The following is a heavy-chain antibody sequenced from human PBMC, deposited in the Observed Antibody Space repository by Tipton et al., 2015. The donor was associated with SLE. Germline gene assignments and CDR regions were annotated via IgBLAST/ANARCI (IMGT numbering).Heavy chain of an antibody. D-gene: IGHD1-26*01. Sequence: QLVQSGAEVKKPGASVKVSCKASGYTFTDYHLYWVRQAPGQGLEWMGWINTDNGITNYAQKFQGRVTMTRDTSTSTAYMELSRLRSDDTAIYYCARGPQWEPPAFDIWGHGTMVTVSS. CDR3: ARGPQWEPPAFDI. CDR2: INTDNGIT. V-gene: IGHV1-2*02. J-gene: IGHJ3*02. CDR1: GYTFTDYH.